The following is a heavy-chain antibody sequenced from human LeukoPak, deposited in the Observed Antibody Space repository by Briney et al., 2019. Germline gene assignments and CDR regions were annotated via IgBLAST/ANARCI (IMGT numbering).Heavy chain of an antibody. J-gene: IGHJ4*02. CDR3: SRGGLSSNFDY. CDR1: GGSISSYY. V-gene: IGHV4-59*12. Sequence: SETLSLTCTVSGGSISSYYWSWIRQPPGKGLEWIGYIYYSGSTNYNPSLKSRVTMSVDTSKNQFSLKLSSVTAADTAVYYCSRGGLSSNFDYWGQGTLVTVSS. CDR2: IYYSGST.